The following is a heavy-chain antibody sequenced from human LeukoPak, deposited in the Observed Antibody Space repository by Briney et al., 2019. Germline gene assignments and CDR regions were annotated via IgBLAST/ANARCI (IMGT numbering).Heavy chain of an antibody. D-gene: IGHD2-2*01. J-gene: IGHJ3*02. Sequence: PSETLSLTCTVSGGSISSYYWSWIRQPPGKGLEGIGYIYYSGSTNYNPSLKSRVTISVDTSKNQFSLKLSSVTAADTAVYYCAREGPLIGLPAAIPGEAFDIWGQGTMVTVSS. CDR1: GGSISSYY. CDR2: IYYSGST. CDR3: AREGPLIGLPAAIPGEAFDI. V-gene: IGHV4-59*01.